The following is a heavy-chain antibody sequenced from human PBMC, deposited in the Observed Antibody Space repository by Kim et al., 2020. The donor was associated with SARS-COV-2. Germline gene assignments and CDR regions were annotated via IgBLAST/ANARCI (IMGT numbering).Heavy chain of an antibody. V-gene: IGHV4-34*01. D-gene: IGHD4-17*01. CDR3: ARGRGGTTVVTLGLGYYYYDGMVV. CDR2: INHSGST. J-gene: IGHJ6*01. Sequence: SETLSLTCAVYGGSFSGYYWSWIRQPPGKGLEWIGEINHSGSTNYNPSLKSRVTISVDTSKNQFSLKLSSVTAADTAVYYCARGRGGTTVVTLGLGYYYYDGMVVWGQGTTITVSS. CDR1: GGSFSGYY.